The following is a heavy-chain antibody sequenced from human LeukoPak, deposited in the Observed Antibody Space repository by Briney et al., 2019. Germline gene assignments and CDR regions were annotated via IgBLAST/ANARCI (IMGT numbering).Heavy chain of an antibody. J-gene: IGHJ4*02. CDR1: GFTFSNYW. Sequence: GGSLRLSCAASGFTFSNYWMSWVRQAPGNGLEWVANIKQDGSEKYYVDSVKGRFTISRDNAKNSLYLQMSSLRVEDTAVYYCAINSGRDYWGQGALVTVSS. D-gene: IGHD1-26*01. V-gene: IGHV3-7*01. CDR2: IKQDGSEK. CDR3: AINSGRDY.